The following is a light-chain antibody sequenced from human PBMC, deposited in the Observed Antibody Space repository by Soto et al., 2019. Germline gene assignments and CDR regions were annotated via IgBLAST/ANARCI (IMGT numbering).Light chain of an antibody. CDR3: HQYHNRPPGT. CDR1: QSVSND. Sequence: ETVMTQSPATLSVSPGVRATLSCRASQSVSNDLAWYQQKPGQAPRLLIYDASTRATGIPARFSGSGSGTEFTLAISSLQSEDFAVYYCHQYHNRPPGTFGQGTKRQIK. J-gene: IGKJ2*01. V-gene: IGKV3-15*01. CDR2: DAS.